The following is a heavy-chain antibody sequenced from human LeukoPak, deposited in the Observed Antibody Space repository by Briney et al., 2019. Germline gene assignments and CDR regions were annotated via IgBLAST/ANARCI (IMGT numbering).Heavy chain of an antibody. CDR2: YYSGST. V-gene: IGHV4-30-4*01. Sequence: YYSGSTYYNPSLKSRLTISVDTSKNQVSLTLSSVTAADTAVYYCARVRGMDDSRGYDHYYFDYCGQGALGTASS. J-gene: IGHJ4*02. D-gene: IGHD3-22*01. CDR3: ARVRGMDDSRGYDHYYFDY.